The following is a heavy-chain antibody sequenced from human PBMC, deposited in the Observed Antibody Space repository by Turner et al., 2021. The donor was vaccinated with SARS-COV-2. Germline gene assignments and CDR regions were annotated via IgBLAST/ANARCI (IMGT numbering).Heavy chain of an antibody. J-gene: IGHJ4*02. CDR3: ARHSPELRGDYFDY. Sequence: QLQLQESGPGLVKPSETLSLTCTVSGGSISSSSFYLGWIRQPLGKGLEWIGYIYYSGSTYYNPSLKSRVTISVDTSKNQFSLKLSSVTAADTAVYYCARHSPELRGDYFDYWGQGTLVTVSS. CDR2: IYYSGST. CDR1: GGSISSSSFY. V-gene: IGHV4-39*01. D-gene: IGHD1-26*01.